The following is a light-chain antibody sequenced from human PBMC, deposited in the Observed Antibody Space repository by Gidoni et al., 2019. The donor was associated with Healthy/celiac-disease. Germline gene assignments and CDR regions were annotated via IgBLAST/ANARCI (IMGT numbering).Light chain of an antibody. J-gene: IGLJ3*02. CDR2: GNS. CDR1: SSNIEAGYD. V-gene: IGLV1-40*01. Sequence: QSVLPPPPSVSGAPGQRVTISCTGSSSNIEAGYDVHWYHHLPVTAPKLLIYGNSNRPAGVPDRFSGSKAGTSDSLAITGLQAEDEADEYCQSYDSSLSGHWVFGGGTKLTVL. CDR3: QSYDSSLSGHWV.